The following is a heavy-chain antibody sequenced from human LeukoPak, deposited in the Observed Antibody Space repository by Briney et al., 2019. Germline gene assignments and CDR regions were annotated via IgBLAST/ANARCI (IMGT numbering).Heavy chain of an antibody. CDR1: GYTLTELS. CDR3: ATDPSGIVPAALDY. CDR2: FDPEDGET. J-gene: IGHJ4*02. D-gene: IGHD2-2*01. Sequence: RASVKVSCKVSGYTLTELSMHWVRQAPGKGLEWMGGFDPEDGETIYAQKFQGRVTMTEDTSTDTAYMELSSLRSEDTAVYYCATDPSGIVPAALDYWGQGTLVTVSS. V-gene: IGHV1-24*01.